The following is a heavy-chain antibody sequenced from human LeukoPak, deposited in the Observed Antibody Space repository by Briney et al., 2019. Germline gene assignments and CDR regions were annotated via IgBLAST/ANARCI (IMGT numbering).Heavy chain of an antibody. CDR3: ARIGENYSGWDSEYFQH. V-gene: IGHV4-39*01. CDR1: GGSISSSSYY. J-gene: IGHJ1*01. D-gene: IGHD6-19*01. Sequence: PSETLSLTCTVSGGSISSSSYYWGWIRQPPGKGLEWIGSIYYSGSTYYTPSLKSRVTISVDTSKNQFSLKLSSVTAADTAVYYCARIGENYSGWDSEYFQHWGQGTLVTVSS. CDR2: IYYSGST.